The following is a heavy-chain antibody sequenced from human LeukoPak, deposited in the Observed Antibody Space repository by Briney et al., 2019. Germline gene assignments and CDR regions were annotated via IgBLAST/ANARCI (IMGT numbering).Heavy chain of an antibody. CDR3: AKGGPYSGSYGYFDY. J-gene: IGHJ4*02. Sequence: GGSLRLSCAASGFTFSSYGMHWVRQAPGKGLEWVAVIWYGGSNKYYADSVKGRFTISRDNSKNTLYLQMNSLRAEDTAVYYCAKGGPYSGSYGYFDYWGQGTLVTVSS. V-gene: IGHV3-30*02. CDR2: IWYGGSNK. CDR1: GFTFSSYG. D-gene: IGHD1-26*01.